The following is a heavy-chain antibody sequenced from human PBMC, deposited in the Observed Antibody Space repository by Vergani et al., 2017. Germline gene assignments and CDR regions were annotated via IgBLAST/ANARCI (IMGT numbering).Heavy chain of an antibody. Sequence: EVQLVESGGGLVKPGGSLRLSCAASGFTFSSYWMHWVCQAPGKGLVWVSRINSDGSSTSYADSVKGRFTISRDNAKNTLYLQMNSLRAEDTAVYYCARGGWTMIVGSPSGMDVWGQGTTVTVSS. CDR3: ARGGWTMIVGSPSGMDV. D-gene: IGHD3-22*01. CDR2: INSDGSST. V-gene: IGHV3-74*02. CDR1: GFTFSSYW. J-gene: IGHJ6*02.